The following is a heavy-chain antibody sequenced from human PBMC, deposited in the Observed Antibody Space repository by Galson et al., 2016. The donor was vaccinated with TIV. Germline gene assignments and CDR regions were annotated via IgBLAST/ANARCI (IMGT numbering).Heavy chain of an antibody. V-gene: IGHV5-10-1*01. CDR2: IDPTDSYT. CDR3: ARGVSSGSAWFDP. J-gene: IGHJ5*02. CDR1: GYRFTSYW. D-gene: IGHD3-10*01. Sequence: QSGAEVKKPGESLRISCKGSGYRFTSYWINWVRQMPGKGLEWMGRIDPTDSYTNYSPSFQGHVTISADKSSTTAYLQWSSLKASDTAIYYCARGVSSGSAWFDPWGPGTPVTVSS.